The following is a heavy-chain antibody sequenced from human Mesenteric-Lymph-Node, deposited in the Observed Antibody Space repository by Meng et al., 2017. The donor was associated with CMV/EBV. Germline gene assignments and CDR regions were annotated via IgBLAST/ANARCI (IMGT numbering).Heavy chain of an antibody. Sequence: SLKISCAASGFTFDDYAMHWVRQAPGKGLEWVSGISWNSGSIGYADSVKGRFTISRDNAKNSLYLQMNSLRAEDTAVYYCARSGWDSHSPSDNVNYFGYWGEGTLVTVSS. D-gene: IGHD6-19*01. V-gene: IGHV3-9*01. CDR3: ARSGWDSHSPSDNVNYFGY. J-gene: IGHJ4*02. CDR2: ISWNSGSI. CDR1: GFTFDDYA.